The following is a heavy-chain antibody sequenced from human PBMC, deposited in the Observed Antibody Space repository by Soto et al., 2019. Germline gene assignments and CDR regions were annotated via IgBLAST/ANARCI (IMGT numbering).Heavy chain of an antibody. CDR1: GVSISSGGYS. CDR3: ARGQVVAAQH. V-gene: IGHV4-30-2*01. D-gene: IGHD2-15*01. CDR2: IYHSGST. Sequence: SETLSLTCAVSGVSISSGGYSWSWILQPPGKGLEWIGYIYHSGSTYYNPSLKSRVTISVDRSKNQFSLKLSSVTAADTAVYYCARGQVVAAQHWGQGTLVTVSS. J-gene: IGHJ4*02.